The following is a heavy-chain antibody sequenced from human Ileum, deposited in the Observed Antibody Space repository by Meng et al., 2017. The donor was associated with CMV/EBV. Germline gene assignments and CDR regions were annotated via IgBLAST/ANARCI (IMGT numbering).Heavy chain of an antibody. D-gene: IGHD3-16*01. J-gene: IGHJ4*02. CDR1: GLIVSSNY. V-gene: IGHV3-66*01. CDR3: AREGAGY. Sequence: DVQLVESGGGLVQPGGSLRLSCAASGLIVSSNYMSWVRQPPGKGLEWVSVIYSGGITYYADSVKGRFTISRDNSKNTLFLQMNSLRAEDTAVYYCAREGAGYWGQGTLVTVSS. CDR2: IYSGGIT.